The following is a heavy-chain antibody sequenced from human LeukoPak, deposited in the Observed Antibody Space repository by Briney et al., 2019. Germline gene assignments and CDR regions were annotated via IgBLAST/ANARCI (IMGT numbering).Heavy chain of an antibody. V-gene: IGHV1-8*03. J-gene: IGHJ6*03. CDR2: KNPNSGNT. CDR3: VRFLRSGRHNYYYNYYMDV. Sequence: ASVRVSCKASGYTFTSYDINWVRQGTGQGLEWMGWKNPNSGNTGYAQKFQGRVTITRNTSISTAYMELSSLRSVDTAVYYCVRFLRSGRHNYYYNYYMDVWAKGTPFTVSS. D-gene: IGHD3-10*01. CDR1: GYTFTSYD.